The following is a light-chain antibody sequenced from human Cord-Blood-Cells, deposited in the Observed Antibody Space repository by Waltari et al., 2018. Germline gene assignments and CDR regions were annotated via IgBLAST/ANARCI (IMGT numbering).Light chain of an antibody. CDR3: QQYYSTPHT. CDR2: WAS. J-gene: IGKJ2*01. Sequence: GEWATINCKSRQSVLYSSNNKNYLPWYQQKPGQPPKLLIYWASTRESGVPDRFSGSGSGTDFTLTISSLQAEDVAVYYCQQYYSTPHTFGQGTKLEIK. CDR1: QSVLYSSNNKNY. V-gene: IGKV4-1*01.